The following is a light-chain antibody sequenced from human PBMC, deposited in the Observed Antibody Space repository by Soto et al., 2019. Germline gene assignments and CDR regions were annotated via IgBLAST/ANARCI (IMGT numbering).Light chain of an antibody. CDR3: QQYGGSTRT. J-gene: IGKJ1*01. V-gene: IGKV3-20*01. Sequence: EIVLTQSPGTLSLSPGERATLSCRASQSVSGSYLAWYQQKPGQAPRLIIHGASSRATGVPDRITGSGSGTDFTLSISRLEPEDFAVYYCQQYGGSTRTFGQGTKVDIK. CDR1: QSVSGSY. CDR2: GAS.